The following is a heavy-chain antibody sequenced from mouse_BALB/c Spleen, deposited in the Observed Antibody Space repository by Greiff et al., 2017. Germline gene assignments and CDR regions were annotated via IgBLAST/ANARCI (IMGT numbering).Heavy chain of an antibody. CDR1: GYTFTSYT. J-gene: IGHJ4*01. V-gene: IGHV1-4*01. CDR3: ARKTAIYYDGSYAMDY. Sequence: QVHVKQSGAELARPGASVKMSCKASGYTFTSYTMHWVKQRPGQGLEWIGYINPSSGYTNYNQKFKDKATLTADKSSSTAYMQLSSLTSEDSAVYYCARKTAIYYDGSYAMDYWGQGTSVTVSS. D-gene: IGHD1-1*01. CDR2: INPSSGYT.